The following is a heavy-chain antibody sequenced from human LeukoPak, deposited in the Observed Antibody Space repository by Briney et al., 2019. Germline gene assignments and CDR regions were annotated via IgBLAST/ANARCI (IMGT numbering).Heavy chain of an antibody. CDR1: GFTFSSYG. CDR2: IRYDGSNK. J-gene: IGHJ4*02. D-gene: IGHD3-22*01. Sequence: GGSLRLSCAASGFTFSSYGMHWVRQAPGEGLEWVAFIRYDGSNKYYADSVKGRFTISRDNSKNTLYLQMNSLRAEDTAVYYCAKDRGGYYYYFDYWGQGTLVTVSS. V-gene: IGHV3-30*02. CDR3: AKDRGGYYYYFDY.